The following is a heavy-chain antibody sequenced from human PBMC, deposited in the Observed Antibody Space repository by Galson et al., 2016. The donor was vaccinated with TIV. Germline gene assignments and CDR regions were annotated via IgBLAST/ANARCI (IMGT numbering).Heavy chain of an antibody. CDR3: VKGAGRYSRSWYFDY. CDR1: GFTFDDYV. J-gene: IGHJ4*02. V-gene: IGHV3-9*01. Sequence: SLRLSCAASGFTFDDYVIHWVRQGPGKGLEWLSSISWNSDKKLYAASVKGRFSISRDNAKNSLYLQMSSPRADDTAFYFCVKGAGRYSRSWYFDYWGQGALVTVSS. CDR2: ISWNSDKK. D-gene: IGHD1-26*01.